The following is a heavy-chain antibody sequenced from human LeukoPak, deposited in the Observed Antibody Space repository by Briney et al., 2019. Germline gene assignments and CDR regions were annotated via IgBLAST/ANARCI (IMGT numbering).Heavy chain of an antibody. CDR3: ARARGNWNDRNWFDP. V-gene: IGHV1-46*01. Sequence: ASVTVSCKASGYTFTAYYIHWVRQAPGQGLEWMGIINPSGGTTSYAQKFQGRVTMTRDTSTTTVYMVLSSLRSEDTAMYYCARARGNWNDRNWFDPWGQGTLVTVSS. CDR2: INPSGGTT. J-gene: IGHJ5*02. CDR1: GYTFTAYY. D-gene: IGHD1-20*01.